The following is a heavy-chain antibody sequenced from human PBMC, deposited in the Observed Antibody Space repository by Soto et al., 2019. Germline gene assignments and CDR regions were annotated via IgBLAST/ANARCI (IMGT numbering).Heavy chain of an antibody. CDR3: VKYTVTEDLGES. CDR1: GFTFSSYA. J-gene: IGHJ5*02. V-gene: IGHV3-23*01. D-gene: IGHD3-16*01. Sequence: EVQLLESGGDVVRPEGSLRLSCAASGFTFSSYAMGWFRQAPGKGLEWVAGVSRAGTYTFYADSVRGRFSISRDNSRDTVDLYMNALRSDDTAVYFCVKYTVTEDLGESWGQGTLVSVSS. CDR2: VSRAGTYT.